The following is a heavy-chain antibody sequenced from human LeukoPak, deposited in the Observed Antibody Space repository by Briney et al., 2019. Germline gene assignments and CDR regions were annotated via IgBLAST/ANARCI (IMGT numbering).Heavy chain of an antibody. J-gene: IGHJ3*02. CDR2: IKQDGSEK. CDR3: ARDGYYYGSGSYPGTVDDASDI. CDR1: GFTFSSYW. V-gene: IGHV3-7*03. Sequence: GGSLRLSCAASGFTFSSYWMSWVRQAPGKGLEWVANIKQDGSEKYYVDSVKGRFTISRDNAKNSLYLQMNSLRAEDTAVYYCARDGYYYGSGSYPGTVDDASDIWGQGTMVTVSS. D-gene: IGHD3-10*01.